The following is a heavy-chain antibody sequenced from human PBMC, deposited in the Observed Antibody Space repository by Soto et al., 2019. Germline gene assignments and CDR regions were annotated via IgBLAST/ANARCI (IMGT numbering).Heavy chain of an antibody. CDR1: GGSISSGGYS. J-gene: IGHJ5*02. Sequence: SETLSLTCTVSGGSISSGGYSWNWIRQSPGKGLEWIGYIYHSGYTLYNPSLKGRVTISVDKSKNHFSLNLTSVTAADTAVYYCARDQLEGNWFDPWGQGTLVTVSS. D-gene: IGHD1-1*01. CDR3: ARDQLEGNWFDP. CDR2: IYHSGYT. V-gene: IGHV4-30-2*06.